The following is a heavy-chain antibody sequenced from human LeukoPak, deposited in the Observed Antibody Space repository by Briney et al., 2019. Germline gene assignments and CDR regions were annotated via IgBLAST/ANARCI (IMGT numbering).Heavy chain of an antibody. V-gene: IGHV3-53*01. J-gene: IGHJ3*02. Sequence: GGSLRLSCAASGFTVSSNYMSWVCQAPGKGLEWVSVIYSGGSTYYADSVKGRFTISRDNSKNTLYLQMNSLRAEDTAVYYCARGDRGYYYDSSGSLAAFDIWGQGTMVTVSS. D-gene: IGHD3-22*01. CDR1: GFTVSSNY. CDR2: IYSGGST. CDR3: ARGDRGYYYDSSGSLAAFDI.